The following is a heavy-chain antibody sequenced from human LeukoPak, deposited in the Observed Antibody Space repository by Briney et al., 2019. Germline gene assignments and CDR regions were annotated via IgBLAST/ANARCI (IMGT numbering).Heavy chain of an antibody. CDR3: ARPDYYDSSGYASFQH. CDR2: IYYSGST. V-gene: IGHV4-39*01. J-gene: IGHJ1*01. CDR1: GGSISSSSYY. D-gene: IGHD3-22*01. Sequence: SETLSLTCTVSGGSISSSSYYWGWIRQPPGKGLGWIGSIYYSGSTYYNPSLKSRVTISVDTSKNQFSLKLSSVTAADTAVYYCARPDYYDSSGYASFQHWGQGTLVTVSS.